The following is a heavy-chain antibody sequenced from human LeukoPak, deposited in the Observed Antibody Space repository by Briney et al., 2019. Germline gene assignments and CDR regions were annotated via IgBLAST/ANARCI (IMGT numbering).Heavy chain of an antibody. CDR1: GFTFSSYS. Sequence: GGSLRLSCAASGFTFSSYSMNWVRQAPGKGLEWVANIKQDGSEKYYVDSVKGRFTISRDNAKNSLYLQMNSLRAEDTAVYYCARAADGSGSYYFYYYYGMDVWGQGTTVTVSS. J-gene: IGHJ6*02. CDR3: ARAADGSGSYYFYYYYGMDV. D-gene: IGHD3-10*01. V-gene: IGHV3-7*01. CDR2: IKQDGSEK.